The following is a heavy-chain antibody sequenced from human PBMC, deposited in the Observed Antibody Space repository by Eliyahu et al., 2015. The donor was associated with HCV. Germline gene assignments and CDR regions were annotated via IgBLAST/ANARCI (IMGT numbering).Heavy chain of an antibody. V-gene: IGHV3-23*01. D-gene: IGHD7-27*01. Sequence: EVQLLESGGGLEQPGGSLRLXCAASGFTFSSYIMMWGPQAPGKGLEWVSIIGTSGDTTYYADSVKGRFTISRDNSESTLYLQMSGLRAEDTAVYYCVRDPNWGSGYWGQGTVVTVSS. CDR3: VRDPNWGSGY. CDR2: IGTSGDTT. J-gene: IGHJ4*02. CDR1: GFTFSSYI.